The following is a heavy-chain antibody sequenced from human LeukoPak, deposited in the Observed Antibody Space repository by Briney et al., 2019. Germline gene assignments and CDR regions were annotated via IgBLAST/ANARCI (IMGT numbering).Heavy chain of an antibody. CDR2: IYYSGST. D-gene: IGHD3-3*01. J-gene: IGHJ4*02. Sequence: SETLSLTCTVSGGSISSYYWSWIRQPPGKGLGWIGYIYYSGSTNYNPSLKSRVTISVDTSKNQFSLKLSSVTAADTAVYYCAKAKDFWSGPLDYWGQGTLVTVSS. V-gene: IGHV4-59*01. CDR1: GGSISSYY. CDR3: AKAKDFWSGPLDY.